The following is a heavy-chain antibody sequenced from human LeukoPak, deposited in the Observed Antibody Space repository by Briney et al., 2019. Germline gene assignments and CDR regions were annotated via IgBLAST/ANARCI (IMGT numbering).Heavy chain of an antibody. Sequence: AGGSLRLSCGASGFTFSRYGMHWVRQAPGKGLEWVAFIRYDGGNKNYADSVKGRFTISRDNSKNSMYVPMNSLRAEDTPVYCSAKDGRQRKTYCYVSGSANAFDIWGQGTMVTVSS. CDR1: GFTFSRYG. CDR2: IRYDGGNK. D-gene: IGHD3-10*01. J-gene: IGHJ3*02. CDR3: AKDGRQRKTYCYVSGSANAFDI. V-gene: IGHV3-30*02.